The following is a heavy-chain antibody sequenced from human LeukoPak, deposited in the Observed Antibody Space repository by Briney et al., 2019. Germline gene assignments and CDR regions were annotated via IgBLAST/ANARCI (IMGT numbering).Heavy chain of an antibody. D-gene: IGHD1-26*01. CDR1: GFTFSSYS. J-gene: IGHJ4*02. Sequence: PGGSLRLSCAASGFTFSSYSMNWVRQAPGKGLEWVSYISSSSSTIYYVDPVKGRFTISRDNAKNSLYLQMNSLRAEDTAVYYCARLSGSYREDYWGQGTLVTVSS. CDR3: ARLSGSYREDY. V-gene: IGHV3-48*01. CDR2: ISSSSSTI.